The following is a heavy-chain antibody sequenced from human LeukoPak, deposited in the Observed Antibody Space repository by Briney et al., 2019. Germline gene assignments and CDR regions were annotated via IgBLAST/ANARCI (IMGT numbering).Heavy chain of an antibody. J-gene: IGHJ5*02. Sequence: ASVKVSCKASGYTFTGYYMHWVRQAPGQGLEWMGWINPNSGGTNYAQKFQGRVTMTRDTSISTAYMELSRLRSDDTAVYYCAREGPHYDSSGYYGGWFDPWGQGTLVTVSS. CDR3: AREGPHYDSSGYYGGWFDP. V-gene: IGHV1-2*02. D-gene: IGHD3-22*01. CDR1: GYTFTGYY. CDR2: INPNSGGT.